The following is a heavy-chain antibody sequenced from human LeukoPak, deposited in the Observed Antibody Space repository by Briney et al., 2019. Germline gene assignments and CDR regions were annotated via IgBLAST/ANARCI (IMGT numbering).Heavy chain of an antibody. V-gene: IGHV3-20*04. D-gene: IGHD2-15*01. Sequence: GESLRLSCTASGFTFDDYGMSWVRQTPGKGLEWVSGINWNGGTTGYADSVEGRFSISRDNAKNSLYLQMNSLRAEDTAMYYCAREDRYCSGGSCYSSGGMDVWGQGTTVTVSS. CDR1: GFTFDDYG. CDR3: AREDRYCSGGSCYSSGGMDV. J-gene: IGHJ6*02. CDR2: INWNGGTT.